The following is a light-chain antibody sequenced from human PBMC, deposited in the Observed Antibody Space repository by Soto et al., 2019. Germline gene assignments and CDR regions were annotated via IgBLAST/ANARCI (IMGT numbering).Light chain of an antibody. Sequence: DIVFTQSPATLFFSPGERATLSCRASQSVSTYLAWYQQKPGQAPRLLIYDASNRATGIPARFSGSGSETDFTLTISRLEPEDFALYYCQQYGSSAPITFGQGTKVDIK. CDR1: QSVSTY. V-gene: IGKV3-20*01. CDR3: QQYGSSAPIT. J-gene: IGKJ1*01. CDR2: DAS.